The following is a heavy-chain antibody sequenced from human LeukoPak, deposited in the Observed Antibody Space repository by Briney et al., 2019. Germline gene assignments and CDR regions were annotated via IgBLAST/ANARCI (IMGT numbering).Heavy chain of an antibody. CDR1: GFSFRNYA. CDR3: TRDGGSFCDFDY. Sequence: PAGSLRLSCVASGFSFRNYAIHWVRQAPGKGLEYVSVINTDGRITYYADSVKGRFTISRDNSKNTVYLQMGSLRGEDMAVYYCTRDGGSFCDFDYWGQGALVTVSS. D-gene: IGHD1-26*01. J-gene: IGHJ4*02. V-gene: IGHV3-64*02. CDR2: INTDGRIT.